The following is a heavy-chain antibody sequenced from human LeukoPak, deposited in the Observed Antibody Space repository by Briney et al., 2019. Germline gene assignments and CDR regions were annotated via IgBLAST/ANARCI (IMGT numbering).Heavy chain of an antibody. Sequence: GASVKVSCKASGYTFTSYGISWVRQAPGQGLEWMGWISAYNGNTDYAQKLQGRVATTTDTSTSTAYMELRSLRSDDTAVYYCARTPAGRQQLKRGVWGYFDYWGQGTLVTVSS. V-gene: IGHV1-18*01. CDR3: ARTPAGRQQLKRGVWGYFDY. CDR1: GYTFTSYG. J-gene: IGHJ4*02. D-gene: IGHD6-13*01. CDR2: ISAYNGNT.